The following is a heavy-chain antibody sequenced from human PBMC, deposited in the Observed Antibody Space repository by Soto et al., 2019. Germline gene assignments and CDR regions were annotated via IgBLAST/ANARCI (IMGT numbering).Heavy chain of an antibody. CDR1: GGSISSSNW. J-gene: IGHJ4*02. V-gene: IGHV4-4*02. CDR2: IYHSGST. CDR3: ARNDYYDSIGYFDY. Sequence: QVQLQESGPGLVKPSGTLSLTCAVSGGSISSSNWWSWVRQPPGKGLEWMGEIYHSGSTNYNPSRKTRVTISVGRSQNQFSLMLSSVTAADTAVYYCARNDYYDSIGYFDYWGQGTLVTVSS. D-gene: IGHD3-22*01.